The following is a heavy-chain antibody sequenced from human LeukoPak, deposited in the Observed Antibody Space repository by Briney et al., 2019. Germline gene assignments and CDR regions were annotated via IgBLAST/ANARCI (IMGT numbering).Heavy chain of an antibody. CDR1: GYTFTSYY. D-gene: IGHD3-22*01. Sequence: ASVKVSCKASGYTFTSYYMHWVRQAPGQGLEWMGIINPSGGSTSYAQKFQGRVTMTRGMSTSTVYMELSSLRAEDTAVYYCARESESYDSSGSTFKYWGQGTLVTVSS. J-gene: IGHJ4*02. CDR2: INPSGGST. V-gene: IGHV1-46*01. CDR3: ARESESYDSSGSTFKY.